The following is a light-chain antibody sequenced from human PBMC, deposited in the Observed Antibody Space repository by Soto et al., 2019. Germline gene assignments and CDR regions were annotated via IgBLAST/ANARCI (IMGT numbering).Light chain of an antibody. CDR3: QQYHTWPIT. CDR2: DIS. J-gene: IGKJ4*01. Sequence: EIVLTQSPATLSLSPGERATLPCRASQSVGTYLAWYQQKPGQAPRLLIYDISNRATGIPARFSGSGSGTDFTLTISSLQSEDCAIYYCQQYHTWPITFGGGTKVDIK. V-gene: IGKV3-11*01. CDR1: QSVGTY.